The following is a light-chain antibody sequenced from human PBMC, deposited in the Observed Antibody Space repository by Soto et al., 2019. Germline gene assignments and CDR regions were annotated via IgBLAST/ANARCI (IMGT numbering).Light chain of an antibody. CDR1: QGVSSY. CDR2: DAS. CDR3: QQRSNWHPLT. Sequence: EIVLTQSPATLSLSPGERATLSYRASQGVSSYLACYQQKPGQAPRLLIYDASNRATGIPARFSGSGPGTDFTLTISSLEPEDFAVYYCQQRSNWHPLTFGGGTKVEIK. J-gene: IGKJ4*01. V-gene: IGKV3D-11*01.